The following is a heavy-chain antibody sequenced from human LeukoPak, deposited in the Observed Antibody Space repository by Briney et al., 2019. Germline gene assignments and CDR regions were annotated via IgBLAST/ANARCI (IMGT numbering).Heavy chain of an antibody. CDR3: VKGGVVTTRPFDY. CDR2: ISNNGDIT. D-gene: IGHD4-11*01. CDR1: GFTFNNYA. Sequence: GGSLRLSCSASGFTFNNYAVHWVRQAPGKGLEYVSTISNNGDITYYADSVKGRFTIPRDNSKKTLYLQMSSLRAEDTAVYYCVKGGVVTTRPFDYWGQGTLVTVSS. V-gene: IGHV3-64D*06. J-gene: IGHJ4*02.